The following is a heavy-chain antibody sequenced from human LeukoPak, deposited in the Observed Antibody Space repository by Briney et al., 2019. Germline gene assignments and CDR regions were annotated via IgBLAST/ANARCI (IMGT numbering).Heavy chain of an antibody. Sequence: AESLTLSCAASGVTFSSYWMSWVRQAPGKGLEWVGNIEQDGSENNYLDPVKGRFNMSRDNGDNSPYLRTNILRPEGTAVSYGAEGSGWMITDWRRGTLATVPS. CDR1: GVTFSSYW. CDR2: IEQDGSEN. D-gene: IGHD6-19*01. J-gene: IGHJ4*02. V-gene: IGHV3-7*01. CDR3: AEGSGWMITD.